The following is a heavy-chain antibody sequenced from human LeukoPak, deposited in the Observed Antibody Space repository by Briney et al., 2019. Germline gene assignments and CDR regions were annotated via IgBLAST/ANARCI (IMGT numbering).Heavy chain of an antibody. D-gene: IGHD3-22*01. V-gene: IGHV1-18*01. CDR2: ISAYNGNT. Sequence: ESSVTLSCKASGYTFTSYGISWVRQAPGQGLEWMGWISAYNGNTNYAQKLQGRVTMTTDTSTSTAYMELRSLRSDDTAVYYCARVSTGFYYDSRGYVGYWGQGTL. J-gene: IGHJ4*02. CDR1: GYTFTSYG. CDR3: ARVSTGFYYDSRGYVGY.